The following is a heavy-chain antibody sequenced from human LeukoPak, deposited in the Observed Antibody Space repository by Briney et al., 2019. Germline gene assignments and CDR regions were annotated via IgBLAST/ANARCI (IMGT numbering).Heavy chain of an antibody. D-gene: IGHD5-24*01. CDR2: IYTSGST. CDR1: GGSISSYY. J-gene: IGHJ4*02. Sequence: SGTLSLTCTVSGGSISSYYWSWIRQPAGKGLEWIGRIYTSGSTNYNPSLKSRVTMSVDTSKNQFSLKLSSVTAADTAVYYCAREAARSRLQRAFDYWGQGTLVTVSS. V-gene: IGHV4-4*07. CDR3: AREAARSRLQRAFDY.